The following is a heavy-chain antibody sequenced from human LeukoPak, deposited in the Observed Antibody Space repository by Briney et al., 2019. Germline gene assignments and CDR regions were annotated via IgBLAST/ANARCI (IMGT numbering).Heavy chain of an antibody. CDR3: ARGSGDIYGMDV. D-gene: IGHD3-10*01. Sequence: SETLSLTRAVYGGSFSGYYWSWIRQPPGKGLEWIGEINHSGSTNYNPSLKSRVTISVDTSKNQFSLKLSSVTAADTAVYYCARGSGDIYGMDVWGKGTTVTVSS. CDR2: INHSGST. J-gene: IGHJ6*04. V-gene: IGHV4-34*01. CDR1: GGSFSGYY.